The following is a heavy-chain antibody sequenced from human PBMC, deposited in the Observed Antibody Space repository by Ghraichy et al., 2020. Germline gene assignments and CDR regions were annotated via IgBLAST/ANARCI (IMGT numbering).Heavy chain of an antibody. J-gene: IGHJ2*01. CDR2: ITGSGITI. CDR1: GFSFSDYS. Sequence: GESLNISCEGSGFSFSDYSMIWVRLTPRKALEWVSYITGSGITIFYTDSVKGRFTISRDNAKNSLYLQMNSLRAEDTAVYYCARRPLPSRAAVGDWYFDLWGRGTLVTVSS. D-gene: IGHD6-6*01. CDR3: ARRPLPSRAAVGDWYFDL. V-gene: IGHV3-48*01.